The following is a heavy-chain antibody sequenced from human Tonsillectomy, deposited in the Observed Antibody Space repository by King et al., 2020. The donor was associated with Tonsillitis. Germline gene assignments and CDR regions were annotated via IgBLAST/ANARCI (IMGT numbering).Heavy chain of an antibody. J-gene: IGHJ6*03. CDR1: GISISNNY. CDR3: ARAPNLGYCSSTSCYNYYYYMDV. V-gene: IGHV4-59*01. CDR2: IHDSGTT. D-gene: IGHD2-2*01. Sequence: QLQESGPGLVKPWETLSLTCSVTGISISNNYWSWIRQPPGKGLEWIGYIHDSGTTNYNPSLKSRVTISVDTSKNQFSLKLSSVTAADPAVYYCARAPNLGYCSSTSCYNYYYYMDVWGKGTTVTVSS.